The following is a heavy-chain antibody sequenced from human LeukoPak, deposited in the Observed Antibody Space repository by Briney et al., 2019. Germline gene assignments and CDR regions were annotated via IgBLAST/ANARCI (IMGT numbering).Heavy chain of an antibody. V-gene: IGHV3-23*01. CDR2: ISGSGGTT. Sequence: GGSLRLSCAASGFTFSTYGMSWVRQAPGKGLEWVSSISGSGGTTYDADSVKGRFTISRDNSKNTLYLQMNSLRAEDTAVYYCALLYSSSSGYFDYWGQGTLVTVSS. CDR1: GFTFSTYG. J-gene: IGHJ4*02. CDR3: ALLYSSSSGYFDY. D-gene: IGHD6-6*01.